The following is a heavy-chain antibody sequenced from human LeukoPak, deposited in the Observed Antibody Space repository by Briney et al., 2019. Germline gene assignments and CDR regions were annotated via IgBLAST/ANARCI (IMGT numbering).Heavy chain of an antibody. Sequence: GGSLRLSCAASGFTFSSYGIHWVRQSPGKGLEWVAVVSYLGDDQFYAESVKGRFTISRDDSKKTVFLQMNSLRGEDTAVYYCAKDRSSGPHYYYGMDVWGRGTTVIVSS. CDR1: GFTFSSYG. V-gene: IGHV3-30*18. CDR2: VSYLGDDQ. D-gene: IGHD3-22*01. CDR3: AKDRSSGPHYYYGMDV. J-gene: IGHJ6*02.